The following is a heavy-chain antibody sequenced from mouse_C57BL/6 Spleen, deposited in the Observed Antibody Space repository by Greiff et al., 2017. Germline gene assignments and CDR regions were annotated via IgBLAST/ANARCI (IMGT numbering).Heavy chain of an antibody. J-gene: IGHJ4*01. Sequence: VQLQQPGAELVMPGASVKLSCKASGYTFTSYWMHWVKQRPGQGLEWIGEIDPSASYTNYIQKFKGKSTMTVDKSSSTAYMQLSSLTSEDSAVYYCARPARYDYDGLGYAMDYWGQGTSVTVSS. CDR2: IDPSASYT. D-gene: IGHD2-4*01. CDR1: GYTFTSYW. V-gene: IGHV1-69*01. CDR3: ARPARYDYDGLGYAMDY.